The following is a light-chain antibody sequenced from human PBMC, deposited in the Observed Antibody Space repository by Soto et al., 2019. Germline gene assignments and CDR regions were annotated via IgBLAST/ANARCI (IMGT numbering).Light chain of an antibody. CDR3: QQRTYSIT. J-gene: IGKJ5*01. Sequence: VMTQSPATLSVSPGEGATLSCRASQSVSSKLAWYQQKPGQPPRLLIYDASHRATGIPVRFSGSGSETDFTLTISSLEPEEFAVYYCQQRTYSITFGQGTRLEIK. CDR1: QSVSSK. V-gene: IGKV3-11*01. CDR2: DAS.